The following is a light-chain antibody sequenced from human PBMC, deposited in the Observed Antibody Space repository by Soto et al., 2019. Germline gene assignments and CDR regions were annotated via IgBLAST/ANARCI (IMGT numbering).Light chain of an antibody. CDR3: ASYAGTKLFV. CDR2: EVT. Sequence: QPGLTHPPSASGSPGQSLTISCTGTSSDVGFYNFVSWYQQIPGKAPKLVIYEVTKRPSGVPDRFSGSKSGSTASLTVSGLQADDEAEYYCASYAGTKLFVFGSGTKVTVL. V-gene: IGLV2-8*01. CDR1: SSDVGFYNF. J-gene: IGLJ1*01.